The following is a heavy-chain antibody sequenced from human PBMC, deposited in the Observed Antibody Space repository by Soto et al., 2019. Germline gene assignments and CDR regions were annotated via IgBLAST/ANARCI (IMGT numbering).Heavy chain of an antibody. CDR1: GFTFSSYA. V-gene: IGHV3-23*01. J-gene: IGHJ4*02. CDR3: ARGYYDYVWGSYRPDY. Sequence: GGSLRLSCAASGFTFSSYAMSWVRQAPGKGLEWVSAISGSGGSTYYADSVKGRFTISRDNSKNTLYLQMNSLRAEDTAVYYCARGYYDYVWGSYRPDYWGQGTLVTVSS. D-gene: IGHD3-16*02. CDR2: ISGSGGST.